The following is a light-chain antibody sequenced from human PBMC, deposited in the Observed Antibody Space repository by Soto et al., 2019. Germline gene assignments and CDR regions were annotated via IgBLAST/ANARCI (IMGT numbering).Light chain of an antibody. J-gene: IGLJ3*02. Sequence: QSALTQPASVSASPGQSITISCTRTNSDVGKFDYVSWYQHHPGKAPKLVISAVTRRSSGISDRFSGSKSGNTATLTISGLQAEDEADYYCASYTDTTTQVFGGGTQLTVL. CDR3: ASYTDTTTQV. CDR2: AVT. V-gene: IGLV2-14*01. CDR1: NSDVGKFDY.